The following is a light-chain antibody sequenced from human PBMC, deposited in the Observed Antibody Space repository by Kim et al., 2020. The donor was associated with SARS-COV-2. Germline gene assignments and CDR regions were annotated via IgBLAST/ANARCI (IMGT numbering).Light chain of an antibody. J-gene: IGLJ2*01. CDR3: AAWDDSLSVRV. V-gene: IGLV1-47*01. CDR1: SSNVGTNY. CDR2: TNN. Sequence: QSVLTQPPSASGTPGQRVTISCSGSSSNVGTNYLNWYQQLPGTAPKLLISTNNQRPSEVPDRFSGSKSGTSASLAISGLRSEDEADYYCAAWDDSLSVRVFGGGTQLTVL.